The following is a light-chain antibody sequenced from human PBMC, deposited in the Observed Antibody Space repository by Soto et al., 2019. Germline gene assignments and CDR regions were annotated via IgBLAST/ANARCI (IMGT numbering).Light chain of an antibody. CDR3: CSYAVSYFWV. Sequence: QSALTQPRSVSGSPGQSVTISCTGTSSDVGGYDYVSWYQQHPGKAPKLMIYDVTKRPSGVPDRFSGSKSGNTASLTISGLQAEDEADYHCCSYAVSYFWVFGGGTKLTVL. J-gene: IGLJ3*02. CDR2: DVT. CDR1: SSDVGGYDY. V-gene: IGLV2-11*01.